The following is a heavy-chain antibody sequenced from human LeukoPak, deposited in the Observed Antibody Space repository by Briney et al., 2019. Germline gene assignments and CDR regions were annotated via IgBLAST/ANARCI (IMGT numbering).Heavy chain of an antibody. CDR2: INTGSSTI. V-gene: IGHV3-48*04. CDR1: GFTFSSYG. D-gene: IGHD6-13*01. CDR3: ARDLIAATDY. Sequence: GGSLRLSCAASGFTFSSYGMNWVRQAPGRGLEWISYINTGSSTIYYADSVKGRFTTSRDNAKNSLFLQMNSLRAEDTAVYYCARDLIAATDYWGQGTLVTVSS. J-gene: IGHJ4*02.